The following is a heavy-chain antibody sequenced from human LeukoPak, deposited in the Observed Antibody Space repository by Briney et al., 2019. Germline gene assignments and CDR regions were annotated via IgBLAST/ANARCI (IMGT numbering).Heavy chain of an antibody. CDR2: INPNSGGT. Sequence: GASVKVSCKASGYTFTGYYMHWVRQAPGQGLEWLGWINPNSGGTNYAQKFQGRVTMTRDTSISTAYMELSRLSADDTACYYCASIRGSYSGGREVWGKGPTVTSSS. CDR1: GYTFTGYY. V-gene: IGHV1-2*02. J-gene: IGHJ6*04. D-gene: IGHD1-26*01. CDR3: ASIRGSYSGGREV.